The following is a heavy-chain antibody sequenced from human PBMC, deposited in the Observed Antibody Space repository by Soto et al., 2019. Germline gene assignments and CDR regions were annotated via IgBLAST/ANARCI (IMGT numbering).Heavy chain of an antibody. J-gene: IGHJ4*02. CDR3: ARWSYLDY. V-gene: IGHV3-23*01. Sequence: GGSLRLSCAASVFSFGSYALSWVRQAPGKGLEWVSTISGSDGKTFYADSVKGRFSISRDTSQSTLYLQMNSLRADDTAMYYCARWSYLDYWGQGTRVTVSS. CDR2: ISGSDGKT. D-gene: IGHD3-3*01. CDR1: VFSFGSYA.